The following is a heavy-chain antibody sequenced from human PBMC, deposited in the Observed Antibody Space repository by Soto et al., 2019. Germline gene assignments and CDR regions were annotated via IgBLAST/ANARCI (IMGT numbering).Heavy chain of an antibody. CDR2: IIPLLGTP. V-gene: IGHV1-69*01. D-gene: IGHD3-16*01. CDR1: GGAFSSYA. J-gene: IGHJ6*02. Sequence: QVQLVQSGAEVKRPGSSIKVSCKATGGAFSSYAVSWVRQAPGQGLEWVGGIIPLLGTPKYAQRFQGRVTITADESTSTAYMELSSLRSEDTAVYYCGTRLDLRRGIYYYGVDVWGQGTTVIVSS. CDR3: GTRLDLRRGIYYYGVDV.